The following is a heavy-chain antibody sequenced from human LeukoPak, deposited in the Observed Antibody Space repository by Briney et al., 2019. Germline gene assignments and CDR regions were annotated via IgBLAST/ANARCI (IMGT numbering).Heavy chain of an antibody. J-gene: IGHJ4*02. CDR2: ISYDGSNK. Sequence: GGSLRLSCAASGFTFSSYATHWVRQAPGKGLEWVAVISYDGSNKYYADSVKGRFTISRDNSKNTLYLQMNSLRAEDTAVYYCARDRPLGQWLANLDYWGQGTLVTVSS. CDR3: ARDRPLGQWLANLDY. CDR1: GFTFSSYA. D-gene: IGHD6-19*01. V-gene: IGHV3-30-3*01.